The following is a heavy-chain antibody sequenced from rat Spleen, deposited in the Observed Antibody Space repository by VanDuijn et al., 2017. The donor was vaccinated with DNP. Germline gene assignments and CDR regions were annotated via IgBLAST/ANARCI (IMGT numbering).Heavy chain of an antibody. CDR1: GLTFSDYN. V-gene: IGHV5-7*01. CDR3: ARPDY. J-gene: IGHJ2*01. CDR2: ISYDGSST. Sequence: EVQLVESGGGLVQPGRSLKLSCAASGLTFSDYNMAWVRQAPRKGLEWVATISYDGSSTDYRDSVKGRFTVSRDNAKSTLFLQMASLRSEDTATYYCARPDYWGQGVMVTVSS.